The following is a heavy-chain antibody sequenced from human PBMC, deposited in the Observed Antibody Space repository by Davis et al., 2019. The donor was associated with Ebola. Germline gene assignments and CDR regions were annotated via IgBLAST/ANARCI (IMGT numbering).Heavy chain of an antibody. V-gene: IGHV4-30-4*01. CDR1: GGSISSGDYY. D-gene: IGHD4-17*01. J-gene: IGHJ4*02. CDR3: ARILIRASHSGDYEYYFDY. CDR2: IYYSGST. Sequence: PSETLSLTCTVSGGSISSGDYYWSWIRQPPGKGLEWIGYIYYSGSTDYNPSLKSRVTISVDTSKNQFSLRLSSVTAADTAVYYCARILIRASHSGDYEYYFDYWGQGTLVTVSS.